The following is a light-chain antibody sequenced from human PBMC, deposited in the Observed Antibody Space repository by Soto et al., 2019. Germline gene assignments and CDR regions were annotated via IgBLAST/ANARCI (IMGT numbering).Light chain of an antibody. CDR1: GSSLGANA. CDR3: GTWGWGLMV. V-gene: IGLV1-51*01. Sequence: QPVLTRPPSVSAAPGQNVTSSCSGDGSSLGANAMCWYQVLPGAAPRVLIYDIYKRPAVIPDRFSGSTSGPSATLTITAVQVGYEAEYYCGTWGWGLMVFGAGTQLTVL. J-gene: IGLJ2*01. CDR2: DIY.